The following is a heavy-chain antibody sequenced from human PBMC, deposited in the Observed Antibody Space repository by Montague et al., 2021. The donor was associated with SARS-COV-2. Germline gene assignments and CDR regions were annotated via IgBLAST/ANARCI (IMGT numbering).Heavy chain of an antibody. Sequence: SETLSLTCTVSGGSISSYHHYWGWIRQPPGKGLEWIGAMYYSGSTWLNPSLKSRVTISVDTSKNQLSLNLRSVTAADTAVYFCGRVVLSATSNPFVCWGPGTLVTVSS. D-gene: IGHD2-15*01. J-gene: IGHJ4*02. CDR1: GGSISSYHHY. CDR2: MYYSGST. CDR3: GRVVLSATSNPFVC. V-gene: IGHV4-39*07.